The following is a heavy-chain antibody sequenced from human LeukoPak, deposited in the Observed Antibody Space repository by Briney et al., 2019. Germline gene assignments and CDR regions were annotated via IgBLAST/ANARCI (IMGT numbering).Heavy chain of an antibody. CDR1: GFTFSSYS. CDR3: ARHGASGGSTADFDH. Sequence: GGSLRLSCAASGFTFSSYSMNWVRQAPGKGLEWVSYISSSSSTIYYADSVKGRFTISRDNAKNSLYLQMNSLRAEDTAVYYCARHGASGGSTADFDHWGQGTLVTVSS. CDR2: ISSSSSTI. J-gene: IGHJ4*02. D-gene: IGHD4-17*01. V-gene: IGHV3-48*01.